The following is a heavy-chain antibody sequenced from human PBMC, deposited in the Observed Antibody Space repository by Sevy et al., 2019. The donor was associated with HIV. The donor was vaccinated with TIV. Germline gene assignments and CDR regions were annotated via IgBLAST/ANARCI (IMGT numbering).Heavy chain of an antibody. V-gene: IGHV3-7*03. CDR2: ISQDGSEK. CDR3: GRYGDYALDV. CDR1: GFTFRNYW. D-gene: IGHD4-17*01. Sequence: GGSLRLSCAASGFTFRNYWMTWVRQAPGKGLEWVANISQDGSEKYYVDSLKGRFTVSRDNAKNSLYLQMNSLRAEDTAVYYCGRYGDYALDVWGQGTTVTVSS. J-gene: IGHJ6*02.